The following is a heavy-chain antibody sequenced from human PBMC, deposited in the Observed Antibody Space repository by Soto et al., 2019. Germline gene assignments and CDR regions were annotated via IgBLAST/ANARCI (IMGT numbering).Heavy chain of an antibody. D-gene: IGHD7-27*01. V-gene: IGHV3-30-3*01. CDR2: ISYYGTNK. Sequence: CRSMRCSCSASGFSSSISALPWVRQAQCKGTECVALISYYGTNKFYADSVKGRFTISRDNSKSTLYLQVDSLRPEDAAVYYCARDPKTSGGQHWAFNYFDSWGQGTLVTVSS. CDR3: ARDPKTSGGQHWAFNYFDS. CDR1: GFSSSISA. J-gene: IGHJ4*02.